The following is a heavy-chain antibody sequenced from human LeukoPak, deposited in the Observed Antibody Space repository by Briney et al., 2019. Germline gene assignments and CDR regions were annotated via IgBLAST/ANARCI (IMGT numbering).Heavy chain of an antibody. J-gene: IGHJ4*02. D-gene: IGHD6-13*01. Sequence: GGSLRLSSAASGFTVTSNYMSWVRQAPRKRLEWVSVIYSGGSTYYADSVKGRFTISRDNSKNTLYLQMNSLRAEDTAVYYCAREGQQLTFDYWGQGTLVTVSS. CDR1: GFTVTSNY. CDR2: IYSGGST. CDR3: AREGQQLTFDY. V-gene: IGHV3-53*01.